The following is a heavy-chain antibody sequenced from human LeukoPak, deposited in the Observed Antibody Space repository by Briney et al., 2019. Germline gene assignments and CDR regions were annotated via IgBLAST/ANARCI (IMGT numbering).Heavy chain of an antibody. Sequence: GGSLRLSCVGSGFTFSSYSMNWVHQAPGKGLEWVSSISSESAYILYADLVKGRFTTSRDNAKNSLYLHLDSLRAEDTAVYYCARGETGSSGYDWVYWGQGTPVTVSS. J-gene: IGHJ4*02. CDR3: ARGETGSSGYDWVY. CDR2: ISSESAYI. V-gene: IGHV3-21*01. CDR1: GFTFSSYS. D-gene: IGHD5-12*01.